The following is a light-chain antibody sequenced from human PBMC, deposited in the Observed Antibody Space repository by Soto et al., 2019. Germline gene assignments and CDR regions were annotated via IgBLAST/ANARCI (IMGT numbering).Light chain of an antibody. CDR3: QQYGSTPLT. CDR2: GAS. V-gene: IGKV3-20*01. CDR1: QSVISAL. Sequence: EIVLTQSPGTLSLSPGERATLSCRASQSVISALLGWFQQKPGQAPRLLIYGASSRATGIPDRFSGSGSGTDFTLTISRLEPEDFAVYYCQQYGSTPLTFGGGTKVEIK. J-gene: IGKJ4*01.